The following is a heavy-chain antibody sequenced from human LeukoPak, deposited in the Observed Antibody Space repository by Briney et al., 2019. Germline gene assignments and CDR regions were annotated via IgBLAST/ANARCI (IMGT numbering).Heavy chain of an antibody. V-gene: IGHV3-33*01. J-gene: IGHJ4*02. Sequence: PGGSLRLSCAASGFTFSSYGMHWVRQAPGKGLEWVSVIWYDGSNKHYADSVKGRFTISRDNSKNTLYLQMNSLRAEDTAVYYCARGFYYDSSGYYVYYFDYWGQGTLVTVSS. CDR2: IWYDGSNK. CDR3: ARGFYYDSSGYYVYYFDY. D-gene: IGHD3-22*01. CDR1: GFTFSSYG.